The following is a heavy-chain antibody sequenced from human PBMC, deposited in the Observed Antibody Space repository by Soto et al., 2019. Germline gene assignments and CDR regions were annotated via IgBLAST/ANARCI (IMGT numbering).Heavy chain of an antibody. V-gene: IGHV3-33*01. J-gene: IGHJ6*02. Sequence: QAQLVESGGGVVQPGKSLTLSCPASGFSFSHYGMHWVRQAPGKGLEWVAVIWYDGSNKFYSDSVKGRFTISRDKSNNKVFLQMNRLRVEDTAVYYCVRQSRSMVRQYYGMDVWGQGTMVAVSS. CDR3: VRQSRSMVRQYYGMDV. CDR1: GFSFSHYG. CDR2: IWYDGSNK. D-gene: IGHD3-10*01.